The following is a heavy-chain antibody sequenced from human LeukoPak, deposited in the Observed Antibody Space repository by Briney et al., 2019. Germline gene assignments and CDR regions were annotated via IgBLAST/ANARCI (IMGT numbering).Heavy chain of an antibody. D-gene: IGHD1-26*01. CDR3: APGRRVGAISPFDY. CDR2: ISYDGSNK. CDR1: GFTFSSYA. V-gene: IGHV3-30-3*02. Sequence: GGSLRLSCAASGFTFSSYAMHWVRQAPGKGLEWVAVISYDGSNKYYADSVKGRFTISRDNSKNTLYLQMNSLRAEDTAVYYCAPGRRVGAISPFDYWGQGTLVTVSS. J-gene: IGHJ4*02.